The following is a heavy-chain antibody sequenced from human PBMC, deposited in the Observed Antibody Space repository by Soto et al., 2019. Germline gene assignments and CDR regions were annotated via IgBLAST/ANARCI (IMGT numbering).Heavy chain of an antibody. CDR1: GGSISSGGYY. D-gene: IGHD5-18*01. Sequence: PSETLSLTCTVSGGSISSGGYYWSWIRQHPGKGLEWIGYIYYSGSTYYNPSLKSRVTISVDPSKNQFSLKLSSVTAADTAVYYCARDHGYSYGYGRWFDPWGQGTLVTVSS. CDR3: ARDHGYSYGYGRWFDP. V-gene: IGHV4-31*03. J-gene: IGHJ5*02. CDR2: IYYSGST.